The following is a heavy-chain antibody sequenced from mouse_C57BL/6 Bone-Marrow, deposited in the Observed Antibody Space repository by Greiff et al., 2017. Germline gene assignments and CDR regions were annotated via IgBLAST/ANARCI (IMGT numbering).Heavy chain of an antibody. J-gene: IGHJ2*01. D-gene: IGHD2-12*01. Sequence: QVQLKESGAELVKPGASVKMSCKASGYTFTTYPIEWMKQNHGKSLEWIGNFHPYNDDTKYNEKFKGKATLTVAKSSSTVYLELSLLTSDDSAVYCCARVDNYGGYYFDYWGQGTTLTVSS. V-gene: IGHV1-47*01. CDR3: ARVDNYGGYYFDY. CDR2: FHPYNDDT. CDR1: GYTFTTYP.